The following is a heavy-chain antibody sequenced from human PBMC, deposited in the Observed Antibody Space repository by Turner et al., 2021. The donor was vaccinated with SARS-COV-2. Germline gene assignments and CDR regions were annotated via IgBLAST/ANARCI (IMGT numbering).Heavy chain of an antibody. CDR1: GFTFSSSG. V-gene: IGHV3-21*01. Sequence: EVQLVESGGGLGKPGGSLRLTCAASGFTFSSSGMNWVRQAPGKGLEWVSSSSSRSSYIYYADSVKGRFTISRDNAKNSLYLQMNSLRAEDTAVYYCARDHRPVVVPAAKRAGSYYYGMDVWGQGTTVTVSS. J-gene: IGHJ6*02. CDR2: SSSRSSYI. CDR3: ARDHRPVVVPAAKRAGSYYYGMDV. D-gene: IGHD2-2*01.